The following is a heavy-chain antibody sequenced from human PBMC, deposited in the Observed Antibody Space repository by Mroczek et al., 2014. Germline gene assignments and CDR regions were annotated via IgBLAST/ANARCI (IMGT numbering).Heavy chain of an antibody. CDR3: ARGRRYSNYDRRLQTHQSVGWNFDY. CDR1: GGSISSGSYY. D-gene: IGHD4-11*01. J-gene: IGHJ4*02. CDR2: IYTSGST. V-gene: IGHV4-61*02. Sequence: VQLVQSGPGLVKPSQTLSLTCTVSGGSISSGSYYWSWIRQPAGKGLEWIGRIYTSGSTNYNPSLKSRVTISVDTSKNQFSLKLSSVTAADTAVYYCARGRRYSNYDRRLQTHQSVGWNFDYWGQGTLVTVSS.